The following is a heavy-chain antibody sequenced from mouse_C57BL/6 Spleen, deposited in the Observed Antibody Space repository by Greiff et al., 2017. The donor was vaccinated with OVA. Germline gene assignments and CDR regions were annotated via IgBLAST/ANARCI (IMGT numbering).Heavy chain of an antibody. CDR1: GYAFSSYW. Sequence: QVQLQQSGAELVKPGASVKISCKASGYAFSSYWMNWVKQRPGKGLEWIGQIYPGDGDTNYNGKFKGKATLTADKSSSTAYMQLSSLTSEDSAVYFCARDHYYGSSYGWYFDVWGTGTTVTVSS. D-gene: IGHD1-1*01. CDR3: ARDHYYGSSYGWYFDV. J-gene: IGHJ1*03. V-gene: IGHV1-80*01. CDR2: IYPGDGDT.